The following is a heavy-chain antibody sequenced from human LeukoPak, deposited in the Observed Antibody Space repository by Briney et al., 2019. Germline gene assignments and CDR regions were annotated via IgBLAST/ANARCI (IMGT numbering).Heavy chain of an antibody. Sequence: ASVKVSCTASGYTFTSYDIHWVRQATGQGLEWMGWMNPNSGNTGYAQKFQGRVTMTRNTSISTAYMELSSLRSEDTAVYYCARGGGREYYDSSGYYQHDYWGQGTLVTISS. D-gene: IGHD3-22*01. J-gene: IGHJ4*02. CDR1: GYTFTSYD. CDR2: MNPNSGNT. V-gene: IGHV1-8*01. CDR3: ARGGGREYYDSSGYYQHDY.